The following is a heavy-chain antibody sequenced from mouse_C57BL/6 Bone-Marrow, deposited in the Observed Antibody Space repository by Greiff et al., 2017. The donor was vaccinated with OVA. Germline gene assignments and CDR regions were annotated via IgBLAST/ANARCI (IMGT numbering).Heavy chain of an antibody. Sequence: EVQLQQSGPELVKPGASVKISCKASGYTFTDYYMNWVKQSHGKSLEWIGDINPNNGGTSYNQKFKGKATLTVDKSSSTAYMELRSLTSEDSAVYYCAPYNCGFAYWGQGTLVTVSA. D-gene: IGHD1-3*01. V-gene: IGHV1-26*01. CDR3: APYNCGFAY. CDR1: GYTFTDYY. J-gene: IGHJ3*01. CDR2: INPNNGGT.